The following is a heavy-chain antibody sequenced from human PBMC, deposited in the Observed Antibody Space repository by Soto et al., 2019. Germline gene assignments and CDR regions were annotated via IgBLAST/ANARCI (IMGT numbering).Heavy chain of an antibody. D-gene: IGHD6-6*01. V-gene: IGHV4-34*01. J-gene: IGHJ5*02. CDR1: GGSFSGYY. CDR3: ARIFGGSIAARPRPGSARYNWFDP. Sequence: QVQLQQWGAGLLKPSETLSLTCAVYGGSFSGYYWSWIRQPPGKGLEWIGEINHSGSTNYNPSLKSRVTISVDTSTNQFSLKLSSVTAADTAVYYCARIFGGSIAARPRPGSARYNWFDPWGQGTLVTVSS. CDR2: INHSGST.